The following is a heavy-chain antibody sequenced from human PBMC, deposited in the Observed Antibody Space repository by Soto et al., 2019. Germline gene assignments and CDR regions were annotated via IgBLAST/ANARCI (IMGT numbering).Heavy chain of an antibody. CDR1: GYTFTGYY. CDR3: ARVRFLERPYYYYYGMDV. V-gene: IGHV1-2*04. D-gene: IGHD3-3*01. CDR2: INPNSGGT. Sequence: ASVKVSCKASGYTFTGYYMHWVRQAPGQGLEWMGWINPNSGGTNYAQKLQGWVTMTRDTSISTAYMELSRLRSDDTAVYYCARVRFLERPYYYYYGMDVWGQGTTVTVSS. J-gene: IGHJ6*02.